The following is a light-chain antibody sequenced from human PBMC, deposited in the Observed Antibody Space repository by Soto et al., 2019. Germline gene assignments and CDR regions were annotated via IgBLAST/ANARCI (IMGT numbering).Light chain of an antibody. CDR2: EVT. J-gene: IGLJ1*01. CDR3: SSYAGSNIGV. Sequence: SVLTQPPSASGSPGQSVTISCAGTSSDVGGYDYVSWYQHHPGKAPKLMIYEVTKRPSGVPDRFSGSKSGNTASLTVSGLRAEDGADYYGSSYAGSNIGVFGPGT. CDR1: SSDVGGYDY. V-gene: IGLV2-8*01.